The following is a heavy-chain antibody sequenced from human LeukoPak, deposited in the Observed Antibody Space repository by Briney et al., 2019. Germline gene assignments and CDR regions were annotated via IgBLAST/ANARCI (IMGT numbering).Heavy chain of an antibody. CDR2: IWYFGSNK. CDR3: AKEARAVAGNFDY. Sequence: GGSLRLSCAASGFTFSSYGMHRVREAPAKGLEWGAVIWYFGSNKYYADSVKGRFTISRDNSKNTLYMQMNSLRAEDTAVYYCAKEARAVAGNFDYWGQGTLVTVSS. V-gene: IGHV3-30*02. D-gene: IGHD6-19*01. J-gene: IGHJ4*02. CDR1: GFTFSSYG.